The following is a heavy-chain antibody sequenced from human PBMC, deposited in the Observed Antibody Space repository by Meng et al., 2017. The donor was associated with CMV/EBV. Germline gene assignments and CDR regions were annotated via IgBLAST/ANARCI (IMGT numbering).Heavy chain of an antibody. J-gene: IGHJ4*02. CDR2: IHVYGRGI. Sequence: VGSWGVLVHPGGSLRLSCTVSGFTLRSFWMLWVRQAPGKGLEWVSRIHVYGRGISYADSVKGRFTISKEDARNSLHLQMNSLRVEDTAVYYCARGLEENLGWEMGYWGQGTLVTVSS. V-gene: IGHV3-74*01. D-gene: IGHD1-26*01. CDR3: ARGLEENLGWEMGY. CDR1: GFTLRSFW.